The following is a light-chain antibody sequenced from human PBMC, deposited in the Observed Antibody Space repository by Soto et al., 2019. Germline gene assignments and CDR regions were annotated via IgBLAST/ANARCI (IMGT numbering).Light chain of an antibody. CDR3: QQYDNWPPWT. CDR1: QSVSSN. V-gene: IGKV3-15*01. J-gene: IGKJ1*01. CDR2: GAS. Sequence: EVVMTQSPATLSVSPGERATLSCRASQSVSSNLAWYQQKPGQAPRLLIYGASTRATGVPVRFSGSGSGTEFTLTIRSLQSEDFAFYYCQQYDNWPPWTFGQGTKVEIK.